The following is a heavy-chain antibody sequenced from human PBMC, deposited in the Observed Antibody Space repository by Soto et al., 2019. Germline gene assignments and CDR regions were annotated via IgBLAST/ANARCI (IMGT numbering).Heavy chain of an antibody. CDR3: ARLHGYCISSSCHGHYAMDV. CDR1: SASVGSSGYT. J-gene: IGHJ6*02. Sequence: SVTLCLTCPVASASVGSSGYTWGWLRQPPGKGLEWIGSIYYSGTTYYNPSLNSRVTVSVDTSKNQFSLKVTSVTAADTAVYYCARLHGYCISSSCHGHYAMDVWGQGTTVTVSS. D-gene: IGHD2-2*01. CDR2: IYYSGTT. V-gene: IGHV4-39*01.